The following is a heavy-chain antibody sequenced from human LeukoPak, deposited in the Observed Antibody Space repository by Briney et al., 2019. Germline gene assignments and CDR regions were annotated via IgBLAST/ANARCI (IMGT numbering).Heavy chain of an antibody. Sequence: SQTLSLTCAISGDSVSSNSAAWNWIRQSPSRGLEWLGRTYYRSKWYNDYAVSVKSRITINPDTSKNQFSLQLNSVTPEDTAVYYCARDQGPFYGSGSYYNGYYYYGMDVWGQGTTVTVSS. D-gene: IGHD3-10*01. CDR1: GDSVSSNSAA. CDR2: TYYRSKWYN. V-gene: IGHV6-1*01. J-gene: IGHJ6*02. CDR3: ARDQGPFYGSGSYYNGYYYYGMDV.